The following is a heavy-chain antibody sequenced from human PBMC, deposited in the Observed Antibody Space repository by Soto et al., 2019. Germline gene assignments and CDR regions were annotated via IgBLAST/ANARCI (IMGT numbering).Heavy chain of an antibody. D-gene: IGHD3-22*01. CDR1: GFTFSSFA. CDR3: ANAISDYYAPSDY. V-gene: IGHV3-23*01. CDR2: ISESGGST. J-gene: IGHJ4*02. Sequence: GGSLRLSCAASGFTFSSFAMSWVRQAPGKGLEWVSVISESGGSTYYADSVKGRFTISRDNSKSTLYLQMNRLRGDDTAVYYCANAISDYYAPSDYWGQGTQVTVSS.